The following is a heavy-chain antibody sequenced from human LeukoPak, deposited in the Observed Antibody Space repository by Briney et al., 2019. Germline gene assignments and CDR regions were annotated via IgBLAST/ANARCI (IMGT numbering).Heavy chain of an antibody. J-gene: IGHJ5*02. V-gene: IGHV1-46*01. CDR2: INPSGGST. CDR1: GYTFTSYY. CDR3: ARRGYSSGWSEEFWFDP. Sequence: ASVKVSCKASGYTFTSYYMHWVRQAPGQGLEWMGIINPSGGSTSYAQKFQGRVTITRDTSASTAYMELSSLRSEDTAVYYCARRGYSSGWSEEFWFDPWGQGTLVTVSS. D-gene: IGHD6-19*01.